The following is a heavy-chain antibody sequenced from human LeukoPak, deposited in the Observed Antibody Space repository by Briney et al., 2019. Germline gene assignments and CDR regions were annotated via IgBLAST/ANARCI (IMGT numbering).Heavy chain of an antibody. CDR3: AREEVPAAVIDY. Sequence: SETLSLTCTVSGGSISSYYWSWIRQPAGKGLEWIGRIYTSGSTNYNPSLKSRVTMSVDTSKDQFSLKLSSVTAADTAVYYCAREEVPAAVIDYWGQGTLVTVSS. V-gene: IGHV4-4*07. D-gene: IGHD2-2*01. CDR1: GGSISSYY. CDR2: IYTSGST. J-gene: IGHJ4*02.